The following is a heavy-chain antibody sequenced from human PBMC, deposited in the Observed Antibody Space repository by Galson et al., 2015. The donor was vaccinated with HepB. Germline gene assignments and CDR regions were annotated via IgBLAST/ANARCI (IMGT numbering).Heavy chain of an antibody. J-gene: IGHJ5*02. CDR2: ISGYNGNT. CDR3: ARDYSMSTRKWLDP. CDR1: GYKFSDYG. Sequence: SVKVSCKASGYKFSDYGINWVRQAPGQGLEWMGWISGYNGNTNYAQNFQGRVSMTIDTSTSTVYMEVKNLRSDDTAVYYCARDYSMSTRKWLDPWGQGTLVTVSS. D-gene: IGHD2-2*01. V-gene: IGHV1-18*01.